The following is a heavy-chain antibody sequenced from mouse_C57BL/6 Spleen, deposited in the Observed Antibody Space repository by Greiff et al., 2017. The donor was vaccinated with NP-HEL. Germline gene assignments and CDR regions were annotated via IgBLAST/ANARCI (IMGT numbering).Heavy chain of an antibody. D-gene: IGHD1-1*01. Sequence: VQLQQSGAELMKPGASVKLSCKATGYTFTGYWIEWVKQRPGHGLEWIGEILPGSGSTNYNEKFKGKATFTVDTSSNTAYMQLSSLTTEDSAIYYCARGYFTTVVGEGWFAYWGQGTLVTVSA. CDR2: ILPGSGST. CDR3: ARGYFTTVVGEGWFAY. J-gene: IGHJ3*01. V-gene: IGHV1-9*01. CDR1: GYTFTGYW.